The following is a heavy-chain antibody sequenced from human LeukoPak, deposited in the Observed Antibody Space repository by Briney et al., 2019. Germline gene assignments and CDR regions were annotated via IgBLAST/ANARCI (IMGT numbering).Heavy chain of an antibody. CDR1: GFTFSSYA. V-gene: IGHV3-23*01. D-gene: IGHD6-19*01. Sequence: PGGSLRVSCAASGFTFSSYAMSWVRQAPGKGLEWVSAISSSGFSTYYADSLKGRFTISRDSSKNTLYLQMNSLRAEDTALYYCAKASVPGYSSGWYFDNWGQGTLVTVSS. CDR2: ISSSGFST. CDR3: AKASVPGYSSGWYFDN. J-gene: IGHJ4*02.